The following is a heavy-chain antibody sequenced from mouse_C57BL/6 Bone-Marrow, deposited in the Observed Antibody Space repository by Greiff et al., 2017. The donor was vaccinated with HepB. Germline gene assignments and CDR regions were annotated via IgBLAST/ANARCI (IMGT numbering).Heavy chain of an antibody. Sequence: VQLKESGGGLVQPGESLKLSCESNEYEFPSHDMSWVRKTPEKRLELVAAINSDGGSTYYPDTMERRFIISRDNTKKTLYLQMSSLRSEDTALYYCAITTVVAKVYFDYWGQGTTLTVSS. V-gene: IGHV5-2*01. CDR2: INSDGGST. CDR3: AITTVVAKVYFDY. CDR1: EYEFPSHD. D-gene: IGHD1-1*01. J-gene: IGHJ2*01.